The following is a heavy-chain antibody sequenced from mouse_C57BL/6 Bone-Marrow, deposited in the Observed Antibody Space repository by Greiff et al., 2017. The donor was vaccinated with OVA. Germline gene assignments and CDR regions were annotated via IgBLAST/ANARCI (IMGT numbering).Heavy chain of an antibody. Sequence: EVMLVESGGGLVQPGGSLKLSCAASGFTFSDYGMAWVRQAPRKGPEWVASISNLAYSIYYADTVTGRFTISRENAKNTLYLEMSSLRSEDTAMYYCARQGFITTVVAHYAMDYWGQGTSVTVSS. CDR1: GFTFSDYG. J-gene: IGHJ4*01. D-gene: IGHD1-1*01. CDR2: ISNLAYSI. V-gene: IGHV5-15*04. CDR3: ARQGFITTVVAHYAMDY.